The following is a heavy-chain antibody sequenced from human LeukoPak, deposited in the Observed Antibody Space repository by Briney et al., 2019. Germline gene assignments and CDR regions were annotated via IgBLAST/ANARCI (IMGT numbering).Heavy chain of an antibody. V-gene: IGHV4-34*01. D-gene: IGHD6-19*01. Sequence: SETLSLTCAVYGGSFSGYYWSWIRQPPGKGLEWIGEINHSGSTNYNPSLKSRVTISVDTSKNQFSLKLSSVTAADTAVYYCARGPTTRSSSWYFSSGWYHTPHFDYWGQGTLVTVSS. CDR2: INHSGST. CDR1: GGSFSGYY. J-gene: IGHJ4*02. CDR3: ARGPTTRSSSWYFSSGWYHTPHFDY.